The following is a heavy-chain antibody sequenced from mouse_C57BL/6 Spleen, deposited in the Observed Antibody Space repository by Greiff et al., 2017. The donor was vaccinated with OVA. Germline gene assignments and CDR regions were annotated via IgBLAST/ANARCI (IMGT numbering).Heavy chain of an antibody. CDR1: GYTFTNYW. V-gene: IGHV1-63*01. Sequence: VQLQESGAELVRPGTSVKMSCKASGYTFTNYWIGWAKQRPGHGLEWIGDIYPGGGYTNYNEKFKGKATLIADKSSSTAYMQFSSLTSEDSAIYYCARRDYYGSSDWYFDVWGTGTTVTVSS. CDR3: ARRDYYGSSDWYFDV. D-gene: IGHD1-1*01. J-gene: IGHJ1*03. CDR2: IYPGGGYT.